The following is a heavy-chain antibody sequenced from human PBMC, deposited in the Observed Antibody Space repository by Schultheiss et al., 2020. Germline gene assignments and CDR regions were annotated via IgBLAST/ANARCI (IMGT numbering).Heavy chain of an antibody. D-gene: IGHD1-7*01. CDR2: IHHSGRT. CDR1: GGSISSYY. V-gene: IGHV4-59*08. J-gene: IGHJ4*02. CDR3: ARHNWDWGFDY. Sequence: SETLSLTCAVSGGSISSYYWSWIRQHPGKGLEWIGEIHHSGRTNYNPSFKSRVTISVDKSRNQFSLKLSSVTAADTAVYYCARHNWDWGFDYWGQGTLVNV.